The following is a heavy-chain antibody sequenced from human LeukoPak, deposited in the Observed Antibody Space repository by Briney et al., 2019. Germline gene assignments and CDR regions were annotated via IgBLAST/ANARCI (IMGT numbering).Heavy chain of an antibody. J-gene: IGHJ4*02. V-gene: IGHV1-2*02. CDR1: GYTFTGYY. CDR3: AIEGSYYDSSGYKYYFDY. CDR2: INPNSGGT. D-gene: IGHD3-22*01. Sequence: ASVKVSCKASGYTFTGYYMHWVRQAPGQGLEWMGWINPNSGGTNYAQKFQDRVTMTRDTSISTAYMELSRLRSDDTAVYYCAIEGSYYDSSGYKYYFDYWGQGTLVTVSS.